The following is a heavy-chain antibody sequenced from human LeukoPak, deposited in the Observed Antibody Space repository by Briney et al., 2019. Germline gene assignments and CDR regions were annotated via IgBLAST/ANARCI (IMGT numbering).Heavy chain of an antibody. Sequence: GGSLRLSCAASGFTFSSYGMHWVRQAPGKGLEWVAFIRYDGSNKYYADSVKGRFTISRDNSKNTLYLQMNSLGAEDTAVYYCARDPLWELDAMDVWGKGTTVTVSS. V-gene: IGHV3-30*02. CDR3: ARDPLWELDAMDV. J-gene: IGHJ6*03. CDR1: GFTFSSYG. CDR2: IRYDGSNK. D-gene: IGHD1-26*01.